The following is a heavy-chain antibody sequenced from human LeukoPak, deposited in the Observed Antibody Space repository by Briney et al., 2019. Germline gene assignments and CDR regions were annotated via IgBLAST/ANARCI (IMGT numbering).Heavy chain of an antibody. J-gene: IGHJ4*02. CDR1: GFTSGDYG. CDR2: ISSSGSTI. CDR3: ARDDYDILTGYYADY. D-gene: IGHD3-9*01. Sequence: GGSLRLSCAASGFTSGDYGMGWVRQAPGKGLEWVSYISSSGSTIYYADSVKGRFTISRDNAKNSLYLQMNSLRAEDTAVYYCARDDYDILTGYYADYWGQGTLVTVSS. V-gene: IGHV3-11*01.